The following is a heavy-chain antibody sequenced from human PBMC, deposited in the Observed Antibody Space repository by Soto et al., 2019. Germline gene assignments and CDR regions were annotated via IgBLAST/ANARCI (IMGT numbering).Heavy chain of an antibody. D-gene: IGHD6-19*01. CDR2: IYYSGST. J-gene: IGHJ3*02. CDR1: GGSISSGGYS. V-gene: IGHV4-31*11. CDR3: ASYGWGSAFDI. Sequence: SETLSLTCAVSGGSISSGGYSWSWIRQPPGKGLEWIGYIYYSGSTYYNPSLKSRVTISVDTSKNQFSLKLSSVTAADTAVYYCASYGWGSAFDIWGQGTMVTVSS.